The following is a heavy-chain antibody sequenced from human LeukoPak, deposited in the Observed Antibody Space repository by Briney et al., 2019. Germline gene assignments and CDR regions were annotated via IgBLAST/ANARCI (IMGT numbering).Heavy chain of an antibody. CDR2: IIPIFGTA. CDR1: GGTFSSYA. Sequence: SVKVSCKASGGTFSSYAISWVRQAPGQGLEWMGGIIPIFGTANYAQKFQGRVTITADKSTSTAYMEMSSLRSEETAVYYCARDWGYCSGGSCYRGAFDIWGQGTMVTVSS. D-gene: IGHD2-15*01. J-gene: IGHJ3*02. CDR3: ARDWGYCSGGSCYRGAFDI. V-gene: IGHV1-69*06.